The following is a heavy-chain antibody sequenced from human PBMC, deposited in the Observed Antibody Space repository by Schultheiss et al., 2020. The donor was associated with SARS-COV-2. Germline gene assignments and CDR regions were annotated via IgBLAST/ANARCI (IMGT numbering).Heavy chain of an antibody. D-gene: IGHD4-17*01. CDR2: IYYSGST. J-gene: IGHJ3*02. Sequence: SETLSLTCAVYGGSFSGYYWSWIRQHPGKGLEWIGYIYYSGSTYYNPSLKTRVTISVDTSKNQFSLKLSSVTAADTAVYYCARGFMAVTTVSAFDIWGQGTMVTVSS. CDR3: ARGFMAVTTVSAFDI. CDR1: GGSFSGYY. V-gene: IGHV4-34*01.